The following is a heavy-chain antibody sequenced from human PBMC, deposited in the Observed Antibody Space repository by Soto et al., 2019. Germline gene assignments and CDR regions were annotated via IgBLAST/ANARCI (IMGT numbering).Heavy chain of an antibody. CDR2: IRSKAYGGTT. CDR1: GFTFGDYA. Sequence: SLRLSCTASGFTFGDYAMSWFRQAPGKGLEWVGFIRSKAYGGTTEYAASVKGRFTISRDDSKSIAYLQMNSLKTEDTAVYYCTRGYYDSSGYYSFDYWGQGTLVTVSS. V-gene: IGHV3-49*03. D-gene: IGHD3-22*01. CDR3: TRGYYDSSGYYSFDY. J-gene: IGHJ4*02.